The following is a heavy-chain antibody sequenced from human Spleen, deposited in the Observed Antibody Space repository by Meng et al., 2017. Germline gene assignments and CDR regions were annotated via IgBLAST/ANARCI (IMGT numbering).Heavy chain of an antibody. J-gene: IGHJ5*02. V-gene: IGHV4-31*02. Sequence: QIHVQETGPRLVKPSQTLSLTCNVSGGSMINSDFYWSWIRQHPERGLEWIGYIYHSGTTSYHPSLKSRITISLDTSQNKFSLEVASVTAADTAVYYCARQLRYFDWFDLWGQGTLVTVSS. D-gene: IGHD3-9*01. CDR2: IYHSGTT. CDR1: GGSMINSDFY. CDR3: ARQLRYFDWFDL.